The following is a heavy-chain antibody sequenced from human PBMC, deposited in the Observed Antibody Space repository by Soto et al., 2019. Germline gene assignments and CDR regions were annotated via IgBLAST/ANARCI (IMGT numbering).Heavy chain of an antibody. Sequence: ASVKVSCKASGYTFTSYDINWVRQATGQGLEWMGWMNPNSGNTGYAQKFQGRVTMTRNTSISTAYMELSSLRSEDTAVYYCARASRRITIFGVAHYYYGMDVWVQGTTVTVSS. D-gene: IGHD3-3*01. V-gene: IGHV1-8*01. CDR1: GYTFTSYD. J-gene: IGHJ6*02. CDR3: ARASRRITIFGVAHYYYGMDV. CDR2: MNPNSGNT.